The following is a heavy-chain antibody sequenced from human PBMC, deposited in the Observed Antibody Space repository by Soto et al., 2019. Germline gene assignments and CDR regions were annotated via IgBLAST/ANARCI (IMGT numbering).Heavy chain of an antibody. D-gene: IGHD6-13*01. Sequence: SVKVSCKASGYTFTRYTMNWVRQAPGQRLGWMGWINPDNGNTKSSQKFQDRVIITRDTSASTAYMELRSLRSDDTAVYYCARSAYSSSWYFDSFGFSHFGPHFDYWGQGTLVTVAS. J-gene: IGHJ4*02. V-gene: IGHV1-3*01. CDR2: INPDNGNT. CDR1: GYTFTRYT. CDR3: ARSAYSSSWYFDSFGFSHFGPHFDY.